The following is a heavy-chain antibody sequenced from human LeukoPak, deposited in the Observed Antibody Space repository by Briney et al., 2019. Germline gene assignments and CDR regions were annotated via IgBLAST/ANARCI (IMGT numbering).Heavy chain of an antibody. CDR1: GGSISSYY. CDR3: ARAGITETTSWFDP. CDR2: IYYRGST. J-gene: IGHJ5*02. D-gene: IGHD1-20*01. V-gene: IGHV4-59*01. Sequence: SETLSLTCTVSGGSISSYYWSWIRQPPRKGLEWIGYIYYRGSTDYNPSLKSRVTMSVDTSKNQFSLKLSSVTAADTAVYYCARAGITETTSWFDPWGQGTLVNVSS.